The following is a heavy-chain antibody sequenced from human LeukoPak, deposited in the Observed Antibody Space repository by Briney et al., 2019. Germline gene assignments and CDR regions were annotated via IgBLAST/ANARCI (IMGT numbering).Heavy chain of an antibody. CDR2: IYTSGST. J-gene: IGHJ4*02. V-gene: IGHV4-4*07. CDR3: ARDSLATRTPFDY. D-gene: IGHD5-24*01. CDR1: GGSFSGYY. Sequence: SETLSLTCAVYGGSFSGYYWSWIRQPAGKGLEWIGRIYTSGSTNYNPSLKSRVTISVDTSKNQFSLKLSSVTAADTAVYYCARDSLATRTPFDYWGQGTLVTVSS.